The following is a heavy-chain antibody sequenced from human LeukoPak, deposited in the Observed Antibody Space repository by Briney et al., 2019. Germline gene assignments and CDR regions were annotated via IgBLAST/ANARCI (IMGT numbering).Heavy chain of an antibody. CDR2: ISSSSSYI. CDR1: RFTFSSYS. V-gene: IGHV3-21*04. J-gene: IGHJ4*02. CDR3: ARRDIVVVVSASDY. D-gene: IGHD2-15*01. Sequence: PGGSLRLSCAASRFTFSSYSMNWVRQAPGKGLEWVSSISSSSSYIYYADSVKGRFTISRDNSKNTVYLQMNSLRVDDTAVYYCARRDIVVVVSASDYWGQGTLVTVSS.